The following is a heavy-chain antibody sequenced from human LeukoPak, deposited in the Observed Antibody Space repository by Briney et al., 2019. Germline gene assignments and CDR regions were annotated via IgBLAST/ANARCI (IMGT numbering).Heavy chain of an antibody. CDR1: GGSFSSYY. CDR3: ARETYDSSF. CDR2: IYYSGST. V-gene: IGHV4-39*07. Sequence: SETLSLTCAVYGGSFSSYYWGWIRQPPGKGLEWIGSIYYSGSTYYNPSLKSRVTISVDTSKNQFSLKLSSVTAADTAVYYCARETYDSSFWGQGTLVTVSS. D-gene: IGHD3-22*01. J-gene: IGHJ4*02.